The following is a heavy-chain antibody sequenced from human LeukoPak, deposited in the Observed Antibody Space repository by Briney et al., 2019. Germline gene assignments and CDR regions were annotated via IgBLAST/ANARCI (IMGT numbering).Heavy chain of an antibody. Sequence: GGSLRLSCAASGFTVSSNYMSWVRQAPGKGLEWVSVIYSGGSTYYADSVKGRFTISRDNSKNTLYLQMNSLRAEDTAVYYCARDLRYYYDSSGPMRPFDIWGQGTMVTVSS. CDR3: ARDLRYYYDSSGPMRPFDI. CDR1: GFTVSSNY. D-gene: IGHD3-22*01. V-gene: IGHV3-53*01. J-gene: IGHJ3*02. CDR2: IYSGGST.